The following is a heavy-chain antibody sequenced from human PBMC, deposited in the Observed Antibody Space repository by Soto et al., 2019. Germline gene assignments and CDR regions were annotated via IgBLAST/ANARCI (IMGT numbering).Heavy chain of an antibody. CDR3: ARARGVRYSSGWYDY. Sequence: QVQLQESGPGLVKPSETLSLTCTVSGGSISSYYWSWIRQPPGKGLEWIGYIYYSGSTNYNPSLKSRVTIXXDXSXXQFSLKLSSVTAADTAVYYCARARGVRYSSGWYDYWGQGTLVTVSS. CDR1: GGSISSYY. D-gene: IGHD6-19*01. V-gene: IGHV4-59*01. CDR2: IYYSGST. J-gene: IGHJ4*02.